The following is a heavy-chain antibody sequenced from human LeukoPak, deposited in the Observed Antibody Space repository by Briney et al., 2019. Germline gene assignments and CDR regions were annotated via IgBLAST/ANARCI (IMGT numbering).Heavy chain of an antibody. CDR3: ARSPVVIYNYFDY. Sequence: SETLSLTCTVPGGSISSYYWSWIRQPAGQGLEWIGCIYSSGSTNYNPSFESRVTMSVDTSKNQFSLRLSSVTAADTAVYYCARSPVVIYNYFDYWGQGTLVTVSS. CDR2: IYSSGST. D-gene: IGHD2/OR15-2a*01. J-gene: IGHJ4*02. CDR1: GGSISSYY. V-gene: IGHV4-4*07.